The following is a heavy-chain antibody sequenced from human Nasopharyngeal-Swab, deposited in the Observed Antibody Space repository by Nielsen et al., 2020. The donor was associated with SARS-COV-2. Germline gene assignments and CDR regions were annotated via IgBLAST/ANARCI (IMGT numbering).Heavy chain of an antibody. Sequence: GGSLRLSCAASGFSFSSYWMSWVRQAPEKGLEWVANIKQDGSETYYGDSVKGRFTISRDNAMNSVYLQMNSLRAEDTAVYFCWRMTAYGKDVWGHGTAVNVYS. CDR3: WRMTAYGKDV. D-gene: IGHD2-8*01. CDR2: IKQDGSET. J-gene: IGHJ6*02. CDR1: GFSFSSYW. V-gene: IGHV3-7*01.